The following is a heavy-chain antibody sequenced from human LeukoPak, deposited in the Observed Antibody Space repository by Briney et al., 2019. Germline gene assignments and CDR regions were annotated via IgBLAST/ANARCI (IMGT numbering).Heavy chain of an antibody. Sequence: SETLSLTCTVSGGSISTSYWSWLRQSPGKGLEWIGYIYYSGSTNYNPSLKSRVTISVDTSKNQFSLQLNSVTPEDTAVYYCARGPWFDPWGQGTLVTVSS. CDR2: IYYSGST. CDR3: ARGPWFDP. V-gene: IGHV4-59*12. CDR1: GGSISTSY. J-gene: IGHJ5*02.